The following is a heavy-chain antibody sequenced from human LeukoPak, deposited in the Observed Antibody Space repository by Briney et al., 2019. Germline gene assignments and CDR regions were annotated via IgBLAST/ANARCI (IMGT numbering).Heavy chain of an antibody. Sequence: PSETLSLTCTVSGGSISSYYWSWIRQPPGKGLEWIGYIYYSGSTNYNPSLKSRVTISVDTSKNQFSLKLSSVTAADTAVYYCARALHKGAALDYWGQGTLVTVSS. D-gene: IGHD6-6*01. CDR3: ARALHKGAALDY. CDR2: IYYSGST. J-gene: IGHJ4*02. CDR1: GGSISSYY. V-gene: IGHV4-59*01.